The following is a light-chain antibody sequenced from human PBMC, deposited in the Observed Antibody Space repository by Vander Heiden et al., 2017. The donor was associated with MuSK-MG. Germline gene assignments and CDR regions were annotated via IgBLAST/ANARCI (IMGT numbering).Light chain of an antibody. CDR1: LTISTY. CDR3: QQSDTIPHT. Sequence: DIQMTQSPSSLSAFVGDRVTITCRASLTISTYLNWYHQKPGKAPQLLIYGASSLQSGVPSRFSGSGSGTEFSLTINTLQPEEFGVYYCQQSDTIPHTFGGGTKVDMK. CDR2: GAS. J-gene: IGKJ4*01. V-gene: IGKV1-39*01.